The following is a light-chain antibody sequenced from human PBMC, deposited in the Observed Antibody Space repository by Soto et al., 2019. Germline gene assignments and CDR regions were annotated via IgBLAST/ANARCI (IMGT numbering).Light chain of an antibody. CDR1: NSNLGAGYD. CDR3: QAYDYSLTAFV. CDR2: CNR. J-gene: IGLJ3*02. V-gene: IGLV1-40*01. Sequence: QSVLTQPPSVSGVPGQRVTISCTGNNSNLGAGYDVHWYQQLPGAAPKLVVFCNRNRPSGVPERFSGSKSGTSASLAITGLQAEDEADYYCQAYDYSLTAFVFGGGTQLTVL.